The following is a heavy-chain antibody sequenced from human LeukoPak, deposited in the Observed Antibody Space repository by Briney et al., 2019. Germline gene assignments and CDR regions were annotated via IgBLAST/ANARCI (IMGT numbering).Heavy chain of an antibody. CDR3: ARDQMLVIAAANFFDYYYMDV. V-gene: IGHV4-61*02. CDR2: IYTSGIT. J-gene: IGHJ6*03. D-gene: IGHD6-13*01. Sequence: SQTLSLXCTVSGGSISSGSYYWSWIRQPAGKGLEWIGRIYTSGITNYNPSLKSRVTISVDTSKNQFSLKLSSVTAVDTAVYYCARDQMLVIAAANFFDYYYMDVWGKGTTVTVSS. CDR1: GGSISSGSYY.